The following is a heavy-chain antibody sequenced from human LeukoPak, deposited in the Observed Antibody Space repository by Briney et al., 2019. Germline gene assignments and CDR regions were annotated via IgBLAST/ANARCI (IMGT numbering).Heavy chain of an antibody. CDR1: GFTFTNFA. V-gene: IGHV3-23*01. D-gene: IGHD7-27*01. J-gene: IGHJ4*02. CDR3: AKDRQLGNSYYFDY. Sequence: GGSLRLSCTASGFTFTNFAMSWVRQAPGQGLEWVSAISGSGGSTYYADSVKGRFTISRDNSKNTLYLQMNSLRAEDTAVYYCAKDRQLGNSYYFDYWGQGTLVTVSS. CDR2: ISGSGGST.